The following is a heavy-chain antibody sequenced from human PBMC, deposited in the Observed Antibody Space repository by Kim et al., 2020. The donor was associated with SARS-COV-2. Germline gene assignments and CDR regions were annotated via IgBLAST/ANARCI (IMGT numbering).Heavy chain of an antibody. J-gene: IGHJ4*02. Sequence: SDSYTTYSPSFQGHVTISADKSISTAYLQWSSMKASDTAMYYCARLPPGYWGQGTLVTVSS. CDR2: SDSYT. V-gene: IGHV5-10-1*01. CDR3: ARLPPGY.